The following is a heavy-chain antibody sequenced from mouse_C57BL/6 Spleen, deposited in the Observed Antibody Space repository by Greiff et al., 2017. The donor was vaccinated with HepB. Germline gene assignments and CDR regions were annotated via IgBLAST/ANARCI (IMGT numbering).Heavy chain of an antibody. CDR2: IDPSDSET. CDR3: ARGGDYGSSSFDY. CDR1: GYTFTSYW. V-gene: IGHV1-52*01. D-gene: IGHD1-1*01. J-gene: IGHJ2*01. Sequence: QVQLQQPGAELVRPGSSVKLSCKASGYTFTSYWMHWVKQRPIQGLEWIGNIDPSDSETHYNQKFKDKATLTVDKSSSTAYLQLSSLTPEDSAVYLWARGGDYGSSSFDYWGQGTTLTVSS.